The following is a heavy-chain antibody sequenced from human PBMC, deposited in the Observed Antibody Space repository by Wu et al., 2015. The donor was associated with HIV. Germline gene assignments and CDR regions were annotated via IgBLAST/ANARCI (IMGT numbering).Heavy chain of an antibody. Sequence: QVQLVQSGTEVKKPGASVKVSCKASGYTFTNHGITWVRQAHGQGLEWMGWISAYNGNTKYAQKVQDRFSLTIDASMNTAYMELRSLRSDDTAVYYCVRDPREPYVTVFDYWGQGTRVTVSS. CDR1: GYTFTNHG. V-gene: IGHV1-18*01. J-gene: IGHJ4*02. CDR3: VRDPREPYVTVFDY. D-gene: IGHD1-14*01. CDR2: ISAYNGNT.